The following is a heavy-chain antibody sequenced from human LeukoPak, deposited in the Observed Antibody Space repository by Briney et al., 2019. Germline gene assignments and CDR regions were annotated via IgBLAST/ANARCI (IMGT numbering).Heavy chain of an antibody. Sequence: PSETLSLTCAVYGGSFSGYYWSWIRQPPGKGLEWIGEINHSGSTNYNPSLKSRVTISVDTSKNQFSLKLSSVTAADTAVYYCAREVILGYCSGGSCRYYTDVWGKGTTVTVSS. J-gene: IGHJ6*03. D-gene: IGHD2-15*01. V-gene: IGHV4-34*01. CDR2: INHSGST. CDR3: AREVILGYCSGGSCRYYTDV. CDR1: GGSFSGYY.